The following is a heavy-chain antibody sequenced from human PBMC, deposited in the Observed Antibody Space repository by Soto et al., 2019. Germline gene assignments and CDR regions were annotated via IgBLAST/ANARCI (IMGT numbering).Heavy chain of an antibody. CDR1: GFTFSSYS. CDR2: ISSSSSYI. Sequence: EVQLVESGGGLVKPGGSLRLSCAASGFTFSSYSMNWVRQAPGKGLEWVSSISSSSSYIYYADSVKGRFTISRDNAKNSLYLLMNSLRAEDTAVYYCARANGYSSAWGQGTLVTVSS. D-gene: IGHD6-19*01. V-gene: IGHV3-21*01. CDR3: ARANGYSSA. J-gene: IGHJ5*02.